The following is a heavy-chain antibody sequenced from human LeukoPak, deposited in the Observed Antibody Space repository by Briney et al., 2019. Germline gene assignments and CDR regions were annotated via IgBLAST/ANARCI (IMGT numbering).Heavy chain of an antibody. CDR2: IYPGDSDT. CDR1: GYSFTNYW. CDR3: ARRAGDFLYYFDY. J-gene: IGHJ4*02. Sequence: GESLRISCKGSGYSFTNYWIGWVRQMPGKGLEWIGIIYPGDSDTRYSLSFEGQVTISVDKSISTAYLQWNSLKASDTAMYYCARRAGDFLYYFDYWGQGTLVTVSS. V-gene: IGHV5-51*03. D-gene: IGHD3-3*01.